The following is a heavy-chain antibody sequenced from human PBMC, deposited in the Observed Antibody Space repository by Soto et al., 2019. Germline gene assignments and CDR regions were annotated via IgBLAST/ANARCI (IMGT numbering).Heavy chain of an antibody. J-gene: IGHJ5*02. D-gene: IGHD3-10*01. V-gene: IGHV4-59*01. CDR3: AREGRGTMVRGVIPLGWFDP. CDR1: GGSISSYY. CDR2: IYYSGST. Sequence: SETLSLTCTVSGGSISSYYWSWIRQPPGKGLEWIGYIYYSGSTNYNPSLKSRVTISVDTSKNQFSLKLSSVTAADTAVYYCAREGRGTMVRGVIPLGWFDPWGQGTLVTVSS.